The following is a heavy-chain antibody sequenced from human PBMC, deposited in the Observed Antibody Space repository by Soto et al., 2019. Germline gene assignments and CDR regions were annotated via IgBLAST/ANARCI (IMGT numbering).Heavy chain of an antibody. CDR1: GYTFTSYD. D-gene: IGHD3-3*01. Sequence: ASVKASCKASGYTFTSYDINWVRQANGQGLEWMGWMNPNSGNTGYAQKFQGRVTMTRNTSISTAYMELSSLRSEDTAVYYCASRPYYDFWSGFHTDYYYMDVWGKGTTVTVSS. V-gene: IGHV1-8*01. J-gene: IGHJ6*03. CDR3: ASRPYYDFWSGFHTDYYYMDV. CDR2: MNPNSGNT.